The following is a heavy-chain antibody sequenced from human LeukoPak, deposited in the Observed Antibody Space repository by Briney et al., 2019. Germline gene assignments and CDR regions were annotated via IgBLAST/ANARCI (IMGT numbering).Heavy chain of an antibody. CDR2: ISSSSSYI. CDR1: GFTFSSYS. Sequence: GGSLRLSCAASGFTFSSYSMNWVRQAPGKGLEWVSSISSSSSYIYYADSVKGRFTISRDNAKNSLYLQMNSLRAEGTAVYYCARERTAAAFDYWGQGTLVTVSS. CDR3: ARERTAAAFDY. D-gene: IGHD6-13*01. V-gene: IGHV3-21*01. J-gene: IGHJ4*02.